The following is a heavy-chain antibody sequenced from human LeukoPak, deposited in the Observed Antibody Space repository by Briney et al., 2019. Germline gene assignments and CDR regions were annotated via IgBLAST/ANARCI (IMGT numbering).Heavy chain of an antibody. CDR2: IYYSGST. Sequence: SETLSLTCTVSGGSISSSSYYWGWIRQPPGKGLEWIGSIYYSGSTYYNPSLKSRVTVSVDTSKNQFSLKLSSVTAADTAVYYCARDSGLGGYWGQGTLVTVSS. J-gene: IGHJ4*02. D-gene: IGHD3-10*01. CDR3: ARDSGLGGY. CDR1: GGSISSSSYY. V-gene: IGHV4-39*07.